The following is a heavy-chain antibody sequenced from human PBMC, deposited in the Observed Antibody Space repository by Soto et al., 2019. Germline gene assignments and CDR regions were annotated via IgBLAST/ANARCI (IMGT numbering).Heavy chain of an antibody. CDR2: IWYDGTNQ. D-gene: IGHD1-20*01. J-gene: IGHJ5*01. CDR1: GFTFGNYG. Sequence: PGGSLRLSCAAYGFTFGNYGMHWVRQAPGKGLEWVALIWYDGTNQNYADSVKGRFTISRDNSKNTLYLQMNTLRAEDAAVYYCVRDGLTGTSLVLDSWGQGTLVTVSS. V-gene: IGHV3-33*01. CDR3: VRDGLTGTSLVLDS.